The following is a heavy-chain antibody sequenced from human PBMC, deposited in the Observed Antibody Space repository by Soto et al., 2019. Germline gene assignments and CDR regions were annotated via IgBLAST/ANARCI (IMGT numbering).Heavy chain of an antibody. CDR3: ARHDWAKPFDY. V-gene: IGHV4-39*01. CDR1: GGSISSSSYY. Sequence: SETLSLTCTVSGGSISSSSYYWGWIRQPPGKGLEWIGSIYYSGSTYYNPSLKSRVTISVDTSKNQFSLKLSSVTAADTAVYYCARHDWAKPFDYWGQGTLFTVSS. D-gene: IGHD3-9*01. CDR2: IYYSGST. J-gene: IGHJ4*02.